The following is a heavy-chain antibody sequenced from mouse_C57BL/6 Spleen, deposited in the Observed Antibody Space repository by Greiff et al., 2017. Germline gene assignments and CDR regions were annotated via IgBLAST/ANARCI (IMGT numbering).Heavy chain of an antibody. D-gene: IGHD1-1*01. CDR3: ARRAYYYGSSYRVNAMDY. J-gene: IGHJ4*01. CDR1: GYTFTSYW. CDR2: IYPGSCST. Sequence: VQLQQPGAELVKPGASVKMSCKASGYTFTSYWITWVKQRPGQGLEWIGGIYPGSCSTNYNEKFKSKATLTVYTSSSTSYMQLSSLTSEDSAVYCCARRAYYYGSSYRVNAMDYWGQGTSVTVSS. V-gene: IGHV1-55*01.